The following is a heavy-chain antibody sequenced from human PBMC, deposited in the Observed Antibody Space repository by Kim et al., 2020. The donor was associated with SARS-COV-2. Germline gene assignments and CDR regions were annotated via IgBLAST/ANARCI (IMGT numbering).Heavy chain of an antibody. V-gene: IGHV4-34*01. CDR2: INHSGST. J-gene: IGHJ4*02. Sequence: SETLSLTCAVYGGSFSGYYWSWIRQPPGKGLEWIGEINHSGSTNYNPSLKSRVTISVDTSKNQFSLKLSSVTAADTAVYYCARITHCSSTSCQNARGGAWGYWGQGTLVTVSS. D-gene: IGHD2-2*01. CDR3: ARITHCSSTSCQNARGGAWGY. CDR1: GGSFSGYY.